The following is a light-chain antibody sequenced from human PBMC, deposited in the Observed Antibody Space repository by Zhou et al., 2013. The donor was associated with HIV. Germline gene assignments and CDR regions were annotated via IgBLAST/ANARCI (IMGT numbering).Light chain of an antibody. CDR3: LQHNSDPYT. CDR2: KAS. Sequence: DIQVTQSPSTLSASVGDRVTITCRASQTINNWLAWYQQKPGRAPTLLIQKASILQTGVPSRFSGSGSGTEFTLTISSLQPEDFATYYCLQHNSDPYTFGQGTKLEIK. V-gene: IGKV1-5*03. CDR1: QTINNW. J-gene: IGKJ2*01.